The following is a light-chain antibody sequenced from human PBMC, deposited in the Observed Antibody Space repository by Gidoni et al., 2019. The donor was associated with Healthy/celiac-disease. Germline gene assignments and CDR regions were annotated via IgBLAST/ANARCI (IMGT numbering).Light chain of an antibody. J-gene: IGLJ2*01. CDR3: QVWDSSSVV. CDR2: YDS. V-gene: IGLV3-21*04. CDR1: NIGSKS. Sequence: SYVLTQPPSVSVAPGKTARITCGGNNIGSKSLHWYQQKPGQAPVLVIYYDSDRPSGIPERFSGSNSGNTATLTISRVEAGDEADYYCQVWDSSSVVFGGGTKLTVL.